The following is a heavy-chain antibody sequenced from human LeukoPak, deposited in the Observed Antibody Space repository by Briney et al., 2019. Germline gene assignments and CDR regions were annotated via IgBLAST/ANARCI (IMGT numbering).Heavy chain of an antibody. V-gene: IGHV1-8*01. J-gene: IGHJ4*02. Sequence: ASVRVSCKASGYNFTSSDINWVRQAPGQGLEWMGWMNPNSGKTGSARKFQGRVAMTKNISISTAYIEVSSLGYEDTATYYCARGRPGLASAGTYDFWGQGTLITVSS. CDR1: GYNFTSSD. D-gene: IGHD6-13*01. CDR2: MNPNSGKT. CDR3: ARGRPGLASAGTYDF.